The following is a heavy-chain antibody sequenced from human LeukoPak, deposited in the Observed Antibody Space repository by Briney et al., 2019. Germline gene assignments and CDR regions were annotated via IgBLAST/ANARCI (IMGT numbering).Heavy chain of an antibody. Sequence: SETLSLTCAVYGGPFSGYYWSWIRQAPGKGLEWIGEINHSGSTNYNPSLKSRVTISVDTSKNQFSLKLSSVTAADTAVYYCARRLLRAVAGWFDPWGQGTLVTVSS. CDR1: GGPFSGYY. CDR2: INHSGST. V-gene: IGHV4-34*01. D-gene: IGHD6-19*01. J-gene: IGHJ5*02. CDR3: ARRLLRAVAGWFDP.